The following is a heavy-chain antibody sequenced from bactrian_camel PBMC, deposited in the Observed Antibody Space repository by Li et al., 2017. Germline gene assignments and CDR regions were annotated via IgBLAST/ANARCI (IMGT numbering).Heavy chain of an antibody. D-gene: IGHD4*01. CDR1: GYTYNRNC. Sequence: HVQLVESGGGSVQAGGSLRLSCAASGYTYNRNCMAWFRQAPGKEREGVARIATGSGNTYYADSVKGRFTISQDNAKNAPYLQMNNLEPEDTATYYCVADRRLPTAEPIASSPCSLCLPGGSVRGVCSLGPRNPGH. CDR2: IATGSGNT. V-gene: IGHV3S1*01. CDR3: VADRRLPTAEPIASSPCSLCLPGGSVRGVCS. J-gene: IGHJ4*01.